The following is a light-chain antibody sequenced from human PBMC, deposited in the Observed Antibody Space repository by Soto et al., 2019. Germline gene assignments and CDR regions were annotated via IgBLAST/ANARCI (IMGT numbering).Light chain of an antibody. V-gene: IGLV6-57*04. Sequence: FMLTQPHSVSESPGKTVTISCTRSSGSIDSNYVQWYQQRPGSAPTPVIYEDNERPSGVPDRFSGSIDSSSNSASLTISGLKTDDEADYYCQSYHSGNVVFGGGTKLTVL. J-gene: IGLJ2*01. CDR2: EDN. CDR3: QSYHSGNVV. CDR1: SGSIDSNY.